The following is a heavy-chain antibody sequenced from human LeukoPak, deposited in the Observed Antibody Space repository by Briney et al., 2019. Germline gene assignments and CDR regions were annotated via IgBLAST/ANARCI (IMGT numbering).Heavy chain of an antibody. CDR3: AREPNWNDEETFDY. CDR1: GYTFTSYG. CDR2: ISAYNGNT. J-gene: IGHJ4*02. Sequence: GASVKVSCKASGYTFTSYGISWVRQAPGQGLEWMGWISAYNGNTNYAQKLQGRVTMTTDTSTSTAYMELRSLRSDDTAVYYCAREPNWNDEETFDYWGQGTLVTVSS. V-gene: IGHV1-18*01. D-gene: IGHD1-1*01.